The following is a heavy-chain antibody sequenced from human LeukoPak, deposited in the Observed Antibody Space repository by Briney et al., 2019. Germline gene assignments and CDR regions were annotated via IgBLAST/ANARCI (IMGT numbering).Heavy chain of an antibody. CDR3: ASRGYSYGSLTPLDY. CDR1: GGSISSCY. V-gene: IGHV4-59*08. J-gene: IGHJ4*02. CDR2: VYYRGTT. Sequence: SETLSLTCTVSGGSISSCYWNWIRQPPRKGLERVGYVYYRGTTNYTPSIKSRVTISIDPTNNPFSLKLISVTAADTAVYYCASRGYSYGSLTPLDYWGQGTLVTVSS. D-gene: IGHD5-18*01.